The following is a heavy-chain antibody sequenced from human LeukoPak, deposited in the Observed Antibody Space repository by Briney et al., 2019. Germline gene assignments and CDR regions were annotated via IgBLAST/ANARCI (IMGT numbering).Heavy chain of an antibody. J-gene: IGHJ4*02. D-gene: IGHD2-2*01. CDR2: IYHSGST. V-gene: IGHV4-38-2*01. CDR3: ARLYLRDHCSSTSCYGLYFDY. CDR1: GYSITSGYY. Sequence: SETLSLTCAVSGYSITSGYYWGWIRQPPGKGLEWIGSIYHSGSTYYNPSLKTRVTISVDTAKKQFSLKLSSVTAADTAVYYCARLYLRDHCSSTSCYGLYFDYWGQGTLVTVSS.